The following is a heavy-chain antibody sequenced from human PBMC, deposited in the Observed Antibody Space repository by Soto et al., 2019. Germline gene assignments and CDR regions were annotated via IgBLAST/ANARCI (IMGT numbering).Heavy chain of an antibody. V-gene: IGHV3-30-3*01. J-gene: IGHJ5*02. Sequence: GGSLRLSCAASGFTFSSYAMHWVRQAPGKGLEWVAVISYDGSNKYYADSVKGRFTISRDNSKNTLYLQMNSLRAEDTAVYYCARDQGKNTSWGQGTLVPVSS. D-gene: IGHD2-2*02. CDR2: ISYDGSNK. CDR3: ARDQGKNTS. CDR1: GFTFSSYA.